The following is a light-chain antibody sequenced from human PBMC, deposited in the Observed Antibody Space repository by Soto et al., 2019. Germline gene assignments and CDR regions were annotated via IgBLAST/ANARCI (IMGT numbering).Light chain of an antibody. V-gene: IGKV1-39*01. Sequence: DIQMTQSPSSLSASVGDRVTITCRASQSISSYLNWYQQKPGKAPKLLIYAASSLQSGVPSRFSGSGSAADFTLTISRLQPEDLAAYYSQRGHSTPPLYTFGEGTKLEIK. CDR3: QRGHSTPPLYT. J-gene: IGKJ2*01. CDR1: QSISSY. CDR2: AAS.